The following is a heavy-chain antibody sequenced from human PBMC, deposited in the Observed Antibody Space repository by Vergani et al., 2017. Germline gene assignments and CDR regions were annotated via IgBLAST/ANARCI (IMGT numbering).Heavy chain of an antibody. J-gene: IGHJ6*02. CDR1: GYTFTSYA. CDR3: ARAYGDYYGMDV. Sequence: QVQLVQSGAEVKKPGASVKVSCKASGYTFTSYAMHWVRQAPGQRLEWMGWINAGNGNTKYSQQFQGRVTITRDTSASTAYMELSSLRSEDTAVYYCARAYGDYYGMDVWGQGTTVTVSS. CDR2: INAGNGNT. V-gene: IGHV1-3*01. D-gene: IGHD4-17*01.